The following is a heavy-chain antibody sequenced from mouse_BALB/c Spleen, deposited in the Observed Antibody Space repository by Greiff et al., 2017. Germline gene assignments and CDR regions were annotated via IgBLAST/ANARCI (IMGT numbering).Heavy chain of an antibody. CDR1: GFNIKDTY. CDR2: IDPANGNT. V-gene: IGHV14-3*02. CDR3: ALYYGYVG. Sequence: VQLKESGAELVKPGASVKLSCTASGFNIKDTYMHWVKQRPEQGLEWIGRIDPANGNTKYDPKFQGKATITADTSSNTAYLQLSSLTSEDTAVYYCALYYGYVGWGQGTTLTVSS. D-gene: IGHD2-2*01. J-gene: IGHJ2*01.